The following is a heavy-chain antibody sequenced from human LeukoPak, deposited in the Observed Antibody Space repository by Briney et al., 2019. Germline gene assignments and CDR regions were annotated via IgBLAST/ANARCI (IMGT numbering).Heavy chain of an antibody. Sequence: GASVKVSCKASGYTFTGYAMNWVRQAPGQGLEWVGWINTNTGNPTYAQGFTGRFVFSLDTSVSTAYLQISSLKPEDTAVYYCARAGYCSAAGCRLWAYWGQGTLVTVSS. D-gene: IGHD2-15*01. CDR3: ARAGYCSAAGCRLWAY. CDR1: GYTFTGYA. V-gene: IGHV7-4-1*02. CDR2: INTNTGNP. J-gene: IGHJ4*02.